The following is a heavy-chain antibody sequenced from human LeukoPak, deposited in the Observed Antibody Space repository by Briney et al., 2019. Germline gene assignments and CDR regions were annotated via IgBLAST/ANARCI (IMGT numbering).Heavy chain of an antibody. Sequence: GESLRISCKGSGYSFTNYWIGWVRQMPGKGLEWMGIIYPGDSDTRYSPSFQDQVTISADKSISTAYLQWSSLKASDTAMYYCARQRFTMRAYAGNWFDPWGQGTLVTVSS. J-gene: IGHJ5*02. CDR2: IYPGDSDT. V-gene: IGHV5-51*01. CDR1: GYSFTNYW. CDR3: ARQRFTMRAYAGNWFDP. D-gene: IGHD3-10*01.